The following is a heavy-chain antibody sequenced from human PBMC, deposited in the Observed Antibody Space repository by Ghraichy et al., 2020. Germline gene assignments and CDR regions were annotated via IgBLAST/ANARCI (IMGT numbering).Heavy chain of an antibody. CDR3: TTKHPQPTSGYFDL. CDR2: IKSKIDGGTT. Sequence: GESLNISCAASGFSFNNVWMNWVRQAPGKGLEWVGRIKSKIDGGTTDFAAPVKGRFTISRDDSKKTVYLQMNSLKTEDTAVYFCTTKHPQPTSGYFDLWGRGTLVTVSS. J-gene: IGHJ2*01. CDR1: GFSFNNVW. D-gene: IGHD2-21*01. V-gene: IGHV3-15*07.